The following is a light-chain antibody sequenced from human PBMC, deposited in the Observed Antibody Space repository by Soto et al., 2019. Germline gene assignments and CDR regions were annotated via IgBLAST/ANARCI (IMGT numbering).Light chain of an antibody. CDR3: HQYSYFAT. J-gene: IGKJ1*01. Sequence: DILMTQSPSTLSASVGDRVTITCRASQSISSWLTWYQQKAGQAPKLLIYKASIVESAVPSRFSGSGSGTEFTVTIASVQPDDSATYKCHQYSYFATFGQGTRVEVK. CDR1: QSISSW. V-gene: IGKV1-5*03. CDR2: KAS.